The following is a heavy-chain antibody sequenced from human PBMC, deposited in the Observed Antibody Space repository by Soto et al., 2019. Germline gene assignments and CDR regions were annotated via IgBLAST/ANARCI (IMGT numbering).Heavy chain of an antibody. Sequence: EVQLVESGGGLVQPGVSLRLSCAASGFTCSDHYMYWVRQAPGKGLEWVGRTRNKANSYTTDYAASEKGRFTISRDDSKNSVYRQMNSLKTEDTAVYYCTRASMVRGGPFDYWGPGTLVTVAS. V-gene: IGHV3-72*01. CDR2: TRNKANSYTT. CDR3: TRASMVRGGPFDY. D-gene: IGHD3-10*01. CDR1: GFTCSDHY. J-gene: IGHJ4*02.